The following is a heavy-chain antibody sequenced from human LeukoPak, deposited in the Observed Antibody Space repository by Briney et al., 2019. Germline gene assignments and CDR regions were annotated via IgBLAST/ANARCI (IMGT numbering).Heavy chain of an antibody. Sequence: ASVKVSCKASGYTFTSYGISWVRQAPGQGLEWMGWISAYNGNTNYAQKLQGRVTMTTDTSTSTAYMELRNLRSDDTAVYYCARDLAVAGTSYYYYMDVWGKGTTVTVSS. J-gene: IGHJ6*03. CDR1: GYTFTSYG. CDR3: ARDLAVAGTSYYYYMDV. CDR2: ISAYNGNT. D-gene: IGHD6-19*01. V-gene: IGHV1-18*01.